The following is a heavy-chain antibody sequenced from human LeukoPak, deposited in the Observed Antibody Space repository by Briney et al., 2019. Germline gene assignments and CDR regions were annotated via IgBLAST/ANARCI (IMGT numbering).Heavy chain of an antibody. V-gene: IGHV4-39*07. CDR3: ARDNPLVTYCGGDCYSVP. CDR2: IYYSGST. CDR1: GGSISSSSYY. Sequence: SETLSLTCTVSGGSISSSSYYWGWIRQPPGKGLEWIGSIYYSGSTYYNPSLKSRVTISVDTSKNQFSLKLSSVTAADTAVYYCARDNPLVTYCGGDCYSVPWGQGTLVTVSS. D-gene: IGHD2-21*01. J-gene: IGHJ5*02.